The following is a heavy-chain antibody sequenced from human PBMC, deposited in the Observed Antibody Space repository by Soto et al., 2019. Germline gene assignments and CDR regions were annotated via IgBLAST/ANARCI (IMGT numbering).Heavy chain of an antibody. J-gene: IGHJ4*02. CDR1: GYTCTSYG. D-gene: IGHD3-3*01. V-gene: IGHV1-18*01. Sequence: QVQLVQSGAELKKPGASVKVSCKASGYTCTSYGISWVRQAPGQGLEWMGWISAYNGNTNYAQKLQGRVTITTDTSTSTAYMELRSLRSDDTAVYYCARAPSGRVGSYYDFLSGYYYFDYCGQGTLVTVSS. CDR2: ISAYNGNT. CDR3: ARAPSGRVGSYYDFLSGYYYFDY.